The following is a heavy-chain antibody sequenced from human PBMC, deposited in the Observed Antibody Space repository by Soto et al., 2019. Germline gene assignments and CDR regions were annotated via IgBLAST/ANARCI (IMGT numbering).Heavy chain of an antibody. J-gene: IGHJ5*02. D-gene: IGHD6-19*01. CDR2: INSDGSST. CDR3: ARNASGWYSSNWFDP. CDR1: GFTFSSYW. Sequence: GGSLRLSCAASGFTFSSYWMHWVRQAPGKGLVWVSRINSDGSSTSYADSVKGRFTISRDNAKNTLYLQMNSLRAEDTAVNYCARNASGWYSSNWFDPWGQGTLVTVSS. V-gene: IGHV3-74*01.